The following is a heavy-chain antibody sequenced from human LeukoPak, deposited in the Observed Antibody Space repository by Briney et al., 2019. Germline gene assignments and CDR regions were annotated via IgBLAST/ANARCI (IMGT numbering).Heavy chain of an antibody. Sequence: GGSLRLSCAASGFTFSSSAMNWVRQAPGKGLEWVSSITSSSSHIYYADSVKGRFTISRDNARNSLYLQMNSLRADDTAVYYCARCEYSSLFVGYYYYYMDVWGKGTTVTVSS. V-gene: IGHV3-21*04. CDR3: ARCEYSSLFVGYYYYYMDV. CDR1: GFTFSSSA. D-gene: IGHD6-6*01. CDR2: ITSSSSHI. J-gene: IGHJ6*03.